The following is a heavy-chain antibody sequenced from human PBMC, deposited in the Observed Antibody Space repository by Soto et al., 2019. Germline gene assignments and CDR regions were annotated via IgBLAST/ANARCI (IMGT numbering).Heavy chain of an antibody. J-gene: IGHJ4*02. Sequence: VQLVESGGGVVQPGRSLRLSCAASGFTFSDYAMHWVRQAPGTGLEWVAVVSHDGRNTHYADSVKGRFTISRDSSKNTVSLEVTSLRAEDTAVYYCAKGRRQWLVTSDFNYWGQGALVTVSS. CDR1: GFTFSDYA. V-gene: IGHV3-30*18. CDR3: AKGRRQWLVTSDFNY. CDR2: VSHDGRNT. D-gene: IGHD6-19*01.